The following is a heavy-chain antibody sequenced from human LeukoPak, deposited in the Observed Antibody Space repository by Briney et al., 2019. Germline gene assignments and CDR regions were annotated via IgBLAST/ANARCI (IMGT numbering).Heavy chain of an antibody. CDR2: IYYSGST. CDR1: GGSISSYY. Sequence: SETLSLTCTVSGGSISSYYWSWIRQPPGKGLEWIGYIYYSGSTNYNPSLKSRVTISVDTSKNQFSLKLSSVTAADTAVYYCARVSMTDWNFDYWGQGTLVTVSS. D-gene: IGHD1-1*01. CDR3: ARVSMTDWNFDY. V-gene: IGHV4-59*01. J-gene: IGHJ4*02.